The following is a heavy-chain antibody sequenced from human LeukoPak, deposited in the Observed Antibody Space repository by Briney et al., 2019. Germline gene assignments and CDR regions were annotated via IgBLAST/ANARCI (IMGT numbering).Heavy chain of an antibody. Sequence: GGSLRLSCAASGFTFSSYAMHWVRQAPGKGLEWVAVIPYDGSNKYYADSVKGRFTISRDNSKNTLYLQMNSLRAEDTAVYYCARGLITMDVWGQGTTVTVSS. V-gene: IGHV3-30-3*01. J-gene: IGHJ6*02. CDR2: IPYDGSNK. D-gene: IGHD3-10*01. CDR1: GFTFSSYA. CDR3: ARGLITMDV.